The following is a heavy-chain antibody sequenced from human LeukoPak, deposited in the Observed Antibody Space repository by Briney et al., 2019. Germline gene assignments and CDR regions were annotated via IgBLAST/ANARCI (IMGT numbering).Heavy chain of an antibody. D-gene: IGHD3-3*01. Sequence: KPSETLSLTCTVSGGSLSGFYWSWIRQPPGAGLEWIGYVYYSGSTTYNPSLKSRVTISVDKSKNQFSLKLSSVTAADTAVYYCARAVANDFWSGYLVASTFDPWGQGTLVTVSS. CDR3: ARAVANDFWSGYLVASTFDP. CDR2: VYYSGST. J-gene: IGHJ5*02. V-gene: IGHV4-59*12. CDR1: GGSLSGFY.